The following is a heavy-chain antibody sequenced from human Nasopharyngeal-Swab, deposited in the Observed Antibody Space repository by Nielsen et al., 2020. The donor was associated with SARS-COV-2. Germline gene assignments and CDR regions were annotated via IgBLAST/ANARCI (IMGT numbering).Heavy chain of an antibody. D-gene: IGHD6-13*01. CDR3: ARREGSNWFGDYYYGMDV. Sequence: GESLKISCKGSGYSFSSYWIGWVRQMPGKGLEWMGIIYPGDSDIRYSPSFQGQVTISADKSISTAYLQWNSLKASDTAMYYCARREGSNWFGDYYYGMDVWGQGTTVTVSS. CDR1: GYSFSSYW. V-gene: IGHV5-51*01. CDR2: IYPGDSDI. J-gene: IGHJ6*02.